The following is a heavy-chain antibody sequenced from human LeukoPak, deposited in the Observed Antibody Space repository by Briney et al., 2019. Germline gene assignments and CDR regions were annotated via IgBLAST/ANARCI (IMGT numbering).Heavy chain of an antibody. CDR2: INDTGST. CDR1: VGSISSSSYY. V-gene: IGHV4-39*07. D-gene: IGHD3-10*01. Sequence: SETLSLTCTVSVGSISSSSYYWSWIRQPPGKGLEWIGEINDTGSTNYNPSLKSRVTISVDTSKNQFSLKLISVTAADTAVYYCATWFGEFLYPYYFDYWGQGTLVTVSS. J-gene: IGHJ4*02. CDR3: ATWFGEFLYPYYFDY.